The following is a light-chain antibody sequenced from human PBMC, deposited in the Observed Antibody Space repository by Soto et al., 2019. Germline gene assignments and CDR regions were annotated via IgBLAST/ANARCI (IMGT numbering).Light chain of an antibody. CDR3: QQSFSTPYT. J-gene: IGKJ2*01. CDR1: QRINKY. V-gene: IGKV1-39*01. Sequence: DIPMTQSPSSLSASVGDSVTIPCRASQRINKYLNWYQQRSGRAPRLLIHTASSLHSGVPSRFSGSGAGSDFTLTISSLQPEDFANYFCQQSFSTPYTFGQGTKLEI. CDR2: TAS.